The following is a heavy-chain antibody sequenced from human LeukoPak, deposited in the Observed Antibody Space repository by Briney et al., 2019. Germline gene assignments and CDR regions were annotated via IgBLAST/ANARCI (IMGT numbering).Heavy chain of an antibody. CDR1: GGSISSGGYY. CDR3: ASGRMDWFDP. Sequence: SETLSLTCTVSGGSISSGGYYWSWIRQHPGKGLEWIGYIYYSGSTYYNPSLKSRVTISLNTSKNQFSLKLSSVTAADTAVYYCASGRMDWFDPWGQGTLVTVSS. CDR2: IYYSGST. J-gene: IGHJ5*02. V-gene: IGHV4-31*03. D-gene: IGHD1-14*01.